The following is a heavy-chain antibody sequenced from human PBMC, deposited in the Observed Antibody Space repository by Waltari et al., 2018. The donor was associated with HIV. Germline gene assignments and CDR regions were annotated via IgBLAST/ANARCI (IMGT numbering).Heavy chain of an antibody. V-gene: IGHV3-9*01. J-gene: IGHJ3*02. CDR2: ISRNGDTK. D-gene: IGHD2-21*01. CDR1: EFMFDDYD. CDR3: ANSDGYYGGGTGAFDI. Sequence: QMVQSGGGLAQPGKSLRLSCSASEFMFDDYDMHWVRQAPGKGREWVSGISRNGDTKTYAAPVKGRFAISRDNALSVLYLQMNSLRPEDTALYFCANSDGYYGGGTGAFDIWGQGTMVIVSS.